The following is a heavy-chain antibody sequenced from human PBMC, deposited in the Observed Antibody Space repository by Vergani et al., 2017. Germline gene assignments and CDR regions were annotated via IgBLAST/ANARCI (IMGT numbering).Heavy chain of an antibody. J-gene: IGHJ4*02. CDR1: GFTFSSRA. D-gene: IGHD2-2*01. CDR2: ISGSGGST. V-gene: IGHV3-23*01. CDR3: AKDLHTDGSTSLILDY. Sequence: EVQLLESGGGWIQPGGSLRLSCAASGFTFSSRAMSWVRQAPGKGLEWVSAISGSGGSTYYADSVKGRFTISRDNSNNKVYVQMNSLRAEETAVYYCAKDLHTDGSTSLILDYWGQGTLVTVSS.